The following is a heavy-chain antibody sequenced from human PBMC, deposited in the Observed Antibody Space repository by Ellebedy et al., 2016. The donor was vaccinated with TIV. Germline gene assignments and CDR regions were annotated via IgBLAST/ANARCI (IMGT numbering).Heavy chain of an antibody. CDR2: ISYDGSNK. V-gene: IGHV3-30*18. D-gene: IGHD2-21*02. CDR3: AKDQSCGGDCYWDGYFDL. CDR1: GFIFSSYG. Sequence: GESLKISCAASGFIFSSYGMHWVRQAPGKGLEWVAVISYDGSNKYYADSVKGRFTISRDNSKNTLYLQMNSLRAEDTAVYYCAKDQSCGGDCYWDGYFDLWGRGTLVTVSS. J-gene: IGHJ2*01.